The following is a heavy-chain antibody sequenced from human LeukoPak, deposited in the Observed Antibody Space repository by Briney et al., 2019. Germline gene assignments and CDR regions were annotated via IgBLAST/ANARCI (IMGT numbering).Heavy chain of an antibody. CDR1: GCTFTGYY. CDR2: INPNSGGT. CDR3: ARSRRPVVYMDV. D-gene: IGHD3-22*01. V-gene: IGHV1-2*02. Sequence: ASVKVSCKASGCTFTGYYMHWVRQAPGQGLEWMGWINPNSGGTNYAQKFQGRVTMTRDTSISTAYMELSRLRSVDTAVYYCARSRRPVVYMDVWGKGTTVTVSS. J-gene: IGHJ6*03.